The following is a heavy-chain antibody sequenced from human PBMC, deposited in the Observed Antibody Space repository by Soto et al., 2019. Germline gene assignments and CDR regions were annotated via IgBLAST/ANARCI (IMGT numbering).Heavy chain of an antibody. CDR1: GFTFGAYT. D-gene: IGHD6-19*01. Sequence: PGGSLRLSCTASGFTFGAYTRAWVCQAPGKGLEWVGSIRSTVYGATTYYDASVRDRFIISRDDSKSVAYLQMNSLRTEDTAVYFCTRVREWLIRIRFRYYGLDVWGQGTTVTVSS. V-gene: IGHV3-49*04. CDR3: TRVREWLIRIRFRYYGLDV. CDR2: IRSTVYGATT. J-gene: IGHJ6*02.